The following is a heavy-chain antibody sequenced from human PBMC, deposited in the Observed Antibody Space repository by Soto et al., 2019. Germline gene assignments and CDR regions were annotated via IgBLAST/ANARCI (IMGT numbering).Heavy chain of an antibody. D-gene: IGHD3-22*01. CDR1: GYTFTSYG. V-gene: IGHV1-18*04. J-gene: IGHJ5*02. CDR2: ISAYNGNT. Sequence: GASVKVSCKASGYTFTSYGISWVRQAPGQGLEWMGWISAYNGNTNYAQKLQGRVTMTTDTSTSTAYMELRSLRFDDTAVYYCARDLAYDSSGFPVPWAQVTLVPVS. CDR3: ARDLAYDSSGFPVP.